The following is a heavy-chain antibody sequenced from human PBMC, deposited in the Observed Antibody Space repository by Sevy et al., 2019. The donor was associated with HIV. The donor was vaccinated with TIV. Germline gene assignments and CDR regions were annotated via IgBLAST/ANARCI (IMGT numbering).Heavy chain of an antibody. CDR2: ITNDGSST. D-gene: IGHD3-16*02. CDR1: GFTFNNYC. Sequence: GGSLRLSCAASGFTFNNYCIHWVRQAPGKGLVWVSRITNDGSSTGYADSVEGRFTHSRDNAKNTMYLQMDSLRAEDTAMYYCARDRGLSSPFDYWGQGALVTVSS. J-gene: IGHJ4*02. CDR3: ARDRGLSSPFDY. V-gene: IGHV3-74*01.